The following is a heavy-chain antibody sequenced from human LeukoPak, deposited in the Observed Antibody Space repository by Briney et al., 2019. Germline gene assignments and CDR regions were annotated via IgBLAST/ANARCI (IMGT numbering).Heavy chain of an antibody. CDR1: GFTFSSYA. V-gene: IGHV3-23*01. D-gene: IGHD2-2*01. CDR3: ANHLGYCSSTSCL. J-gene: IGHJ4*02. Sequence: PGGSLRLSCAASGFTFSSYAMSWVRQAPGKGLEWVSAISGSGGSTYYADSVKGRFTISRDNSKNTLYLQMNSLRAEDTAVYYCANHLGYCSSTSCLWGQGTLVTVSS. CDR2: ISGSGGST.